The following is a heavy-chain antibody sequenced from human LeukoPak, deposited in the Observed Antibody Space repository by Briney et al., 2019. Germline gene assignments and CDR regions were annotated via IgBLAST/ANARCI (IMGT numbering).Heavy chain of an antibody. J-gene: IGHJ4*02. CDR2: IYYSGST. CDR1: GGSISSSSYY. V-gene: IGHV4-39*01. D-gene: IGHD1-20*01. CDR3: ASYNWNDVAAIDY. Sequence: SETLSLTCTVSGGSISSSSYYWGWIRQPPGKGLEWIGSIYYSGSTYYNPSLKSRVTISVDTSKNQFSLKLSSVTAADTAVYYCASYNWNDVAAIDYWGQGTLVTVSS.